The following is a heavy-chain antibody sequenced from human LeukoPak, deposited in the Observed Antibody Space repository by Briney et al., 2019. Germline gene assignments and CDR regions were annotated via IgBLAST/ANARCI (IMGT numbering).Heavy chain of an antibody. V-gene: IGHV3-48*04. CDR1: GFSFSSYS. J-gene: IGHJ6*02. Sequence: GGSLRLSCAASGFSFSSYSMTWIRQAPGKGLEWVSYVSSSGDTIYHADSVKGRFTISRDNAKNSLYLQMNSLRAEDTAVYYCAKYCGGDCYGMDVWGQGTTVTVSS. CDR3: AKYCGGDCYGMDV. CDR2: VSSSGDTI. D-gene: IGHD2-21*01.